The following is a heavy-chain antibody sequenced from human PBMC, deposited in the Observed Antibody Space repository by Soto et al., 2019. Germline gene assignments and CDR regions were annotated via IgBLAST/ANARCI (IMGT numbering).Heavy chain of an antibody. Sequence: QVLLQESGPGLVQLSGTLSLSCAVSAGPISSDYFWGWVRQAPGKGLEWLRDISHSGTVNYQPSLKSRVNISIYKSKSQISLKLNSVTAADTAVYHCASGFGLYAIDYWGQGILVIVSS. CDR1: AGPISSDYF. D-gene: IGHD6-19*01. CDR2: ISHSGTV. J-gene: IGHJ4*02. V-gene: IGHV4-4*02. CDR3: ASGFGLYAIDY.